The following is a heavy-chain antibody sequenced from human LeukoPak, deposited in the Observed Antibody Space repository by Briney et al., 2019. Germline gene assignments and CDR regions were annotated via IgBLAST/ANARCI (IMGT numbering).Heavy chain of an antibody. D-gene: IGHD1-26*01. CDR1: GFTFSSYG. CDR2: IWYDGSNK. J-gene: IGHJ4*02. CDR3: ARDRGNYWDGGNDY. Sequence: QPGGSLRLSCAASGFTFSSYGMHWVRQAPGKGLEWVAVIWYDGSNKYYADSVKGRFTISRDNSKNTLYLQMNSLRAEDTAVYYCARDRGNYWDGGNDYWGQGTLVTVSS. V-gene: IGHV3-33*01.